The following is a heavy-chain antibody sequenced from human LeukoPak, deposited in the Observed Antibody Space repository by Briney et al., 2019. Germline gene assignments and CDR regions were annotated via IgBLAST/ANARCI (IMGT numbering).Heavy chain of an antibody. CDR2: IIPIFGTA. CDR3: ASESSTSCYTCRYFQH. D-gene: IGHD2-2*02. Sequence: ASVKVSCKASGGTFSSCAISWVRQAPGQGLEWMGGIIPIFGTANYAQKFQGRVTITADESTSTAYMELSSLRSEDTAVYYCASESSTSCYTCRYFQHWGQGTLVTVSS. CDR1: GGTFSSCA. J-gene: IGHJ1*01. V-gene: IGHV1-69*01.